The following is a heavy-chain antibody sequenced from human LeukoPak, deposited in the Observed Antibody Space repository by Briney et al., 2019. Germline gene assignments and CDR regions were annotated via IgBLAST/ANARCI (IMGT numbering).Heavy chain of an antibody. CDR2: ISATGGST. CDR3: AKEQGSIDAFDI. V-gene: IGHV3-23*01. Sequence: GGSLRLSCAASGFTFSSYAMGWVRQAPGKGLEWVSAISATGGSTNYVDSVKGRFTISRDNSKNTLYLQMNSLRAEDTAVYYCAKEQGSIDAFDIWGQGTMVTVSS. CDR1: GFTFSSYA. J-gene: IGHJ3*02. D-gene: IGHD2/OR15-2a*01.